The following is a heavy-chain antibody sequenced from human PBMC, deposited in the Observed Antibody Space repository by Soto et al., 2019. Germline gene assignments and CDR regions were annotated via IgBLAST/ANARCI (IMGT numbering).Heavy chain of an antibody. D-gene: IGHD5-18*01. J-gene: IGHJ6*02. CDR3: ASRGYSYGFSLGMDV. CDR1: GGPISSGGYY. V-gene: IGHV4-31*03. CDR2: IYYSGST. Sequence: QVQLQESGPGLVKPSQTLSLTCTVSGGPISSGGYYWSWIRQHPGKGLEWIGYIYYSGSTYYNPSLKSRVTISVDTSKNQFSLKLSSVTAADTAVYYCASRGYSYGFSLGMDVWGQGTTVTVSS.